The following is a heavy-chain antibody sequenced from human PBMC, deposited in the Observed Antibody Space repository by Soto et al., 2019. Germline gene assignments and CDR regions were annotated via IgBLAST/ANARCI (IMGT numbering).Heavy chain of an antibody. Sequence: SQTLSLTCAISGDSVSSNSAAWNWIRQSPSRGLEWLGRTYYRSKWYNDYAVSVKSRITINPDTSKNQFSLQLNSVTPEDTAVYYCAREGRGYCSRTSCPYYYYYYMDVWGKGTTVTAP. V-gene: IGHV6-1*01. CDR2: TYYRSKWYN. D-gene: IGHD2-2*01. CDR3: AREGRGYCSRTSCPYYYYYYMDV. J-gene: IGHJ6*03. CDR1: GDSVSSNSAA.